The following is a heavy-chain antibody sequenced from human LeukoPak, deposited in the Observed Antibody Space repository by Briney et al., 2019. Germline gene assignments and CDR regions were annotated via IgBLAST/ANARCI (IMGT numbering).Heavy chain of an antibody. CDR1: GGSISSSSYY. D-gene: IGHD1-26*01. J-gene: IGHJ3*02. CDR2: IYYSGST. V-gene: IGHV4-61*05. Sequence: PSETLSLTCTVSGGSISSSSYYWGWIRQPPGKGLEWIGYIYYSGSTNYNPSLKSRVTISVDTSKNQFSLKLSSVTAADTAVYYCARAGVVGAVDAFDIWGQGTMVTVSS. CDR3: ARAGVVGAVDAFDI.